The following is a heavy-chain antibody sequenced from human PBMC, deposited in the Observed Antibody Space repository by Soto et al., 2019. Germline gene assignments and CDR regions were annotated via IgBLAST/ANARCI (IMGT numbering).Heavy chain of an antibody. V-gene: IGHV4-59*01. CDR2: IYYSGST. CDR1: GGSISSYY. J-gene: IGHJ5*02. D-gene: IGHD4-17*01. CDR3: ARDATVNTYNWFDP. Sequence: SETLSLTCTVSGGSISSYYWSWIRQPPGKGLEWIGYIYYSGSTNYNPSLKGRVTISVDTSKNQFSLKLSSVTAADTAMYYCARDATVNTYNWFDPWGQGTLVTVSS.